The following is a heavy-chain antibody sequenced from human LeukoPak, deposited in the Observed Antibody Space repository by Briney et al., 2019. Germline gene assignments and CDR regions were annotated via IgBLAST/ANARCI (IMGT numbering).Heavy chain of an antibody. Sequence: GASVKVSCKASGYTFTSYGISWVRQAPGQGLEWMGWISAYNGNTNYAQKLQGRVTMTTDTSTSTAYMELRSLRSDDTAVYYCAREGSSSWYPIYYYYGVDVWGQGTTVTVSS. CDR3: AREGSSSWYPIYYYYGVDV. J-gene: IGHJ6*02. V-gene: IGHV1-18*01. CDR2: ISAYNGNT. CDR1: GYTFTSYG. D-gene: IGHD6-13*01.